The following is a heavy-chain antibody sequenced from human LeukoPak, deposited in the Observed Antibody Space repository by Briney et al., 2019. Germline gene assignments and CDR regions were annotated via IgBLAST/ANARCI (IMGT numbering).Heavy chain of an antibody. J-gene: IGHJ4*02. D-gene: IGHD3-10*01. CDR1: GGSFSGYY. V-gene: IGHV4-34*01. CDR3: ARGGVRGVIDY. Sequence: PSETLSLTCGVYGGSFSGYYWSWIRQPPGKGLEWIGEINHSGSTNYNPSLKSRVTISVDTSKNQFSLKLSSVTAADTAVYYCARGGVRGVIDYWGQGTLVTVSS. CDR2: INHSGST.